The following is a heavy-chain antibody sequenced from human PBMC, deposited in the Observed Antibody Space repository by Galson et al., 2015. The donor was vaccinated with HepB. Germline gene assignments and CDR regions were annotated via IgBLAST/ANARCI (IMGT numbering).Heavy chain of an antibody. V-gene: IGHV1-24*01. D-gene: IGHD4-17*01. Sequence: SVKVSCKVSGYTLTELSMHWVRQAPGKGLEWMGGFDPEDGETIYAQKFQGSVTMTEDTSTDTAYMELSSLRSEDTAVYYCATGNDYGDYLTLDYWGQGTLVTVSS. CDR2: FDPEDGET. J-gene: IGHJ4*02. CDR1: GYTLTELS. CDR3: ATGNDYGDYLTLDY.